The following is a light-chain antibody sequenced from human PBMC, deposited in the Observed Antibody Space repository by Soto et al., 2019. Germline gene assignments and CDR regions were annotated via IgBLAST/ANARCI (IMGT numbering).Light chain of an antibody. V-gene: IGKV1-12*01. CDR1: QGISSW. CDR2: GAS. CDR3: QQSTRFPVS. J-gene: IGKJ4*01. Sequence: DIQMTQSPSSVSASVGDRVTITCRASQGISSWLAWYQQKPGKAPKLLIYGASNLQSGVPSRFSGSGSGTDFTLTISSQQPEVFASYYCQQSTRFPVSFGGGTKVEIK.